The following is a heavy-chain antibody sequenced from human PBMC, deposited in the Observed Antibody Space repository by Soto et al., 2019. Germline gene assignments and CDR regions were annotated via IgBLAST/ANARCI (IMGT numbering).Heavy chain of an antibody. CDR1: GGSFSGYY. CDR2: INHSGST. V-gene: IGHV4-34*01. J-gene: IGHJ6*03. Sequence: SETLSLTCAVYGGSFSGYYWSWIRQPPGKGLEWIGEINHSGSTNYNPSLKSRVTISVDTSKNQFSLKLSSVTAADTAVYYCAKGGIAAGNPEAYYYYMDVWGKGTTVTVSS. D-gene: IGHD6-13*01. CDR3: AKGGIAAGNPEAYYYYMDV.